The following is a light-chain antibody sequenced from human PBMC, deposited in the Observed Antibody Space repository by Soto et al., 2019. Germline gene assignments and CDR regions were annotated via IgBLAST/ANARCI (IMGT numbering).Light chain of an antibody. V-gene: IGLV2-14*01. Sequence: QSALTQPASVSGSPGQSITISGTGTSNDVGGYNFVSWYQQHPGKAPKLMIYDVSNRPSGVSNRFSGSKSGNTASLTISGLLAEDEADYYCTSYTSSSTLVFGGGTKLTVL. CDR1: SNDVGGYNF. J-gene: IGLJ3*02. CDR2: DVS. CDR3: TSYTSSSTLV.